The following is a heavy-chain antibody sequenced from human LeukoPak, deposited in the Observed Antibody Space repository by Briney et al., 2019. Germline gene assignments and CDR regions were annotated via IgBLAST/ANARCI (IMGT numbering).Heavy chain of an antibody. D-gene: IGHD1-20*01. Sequence: GGSLRLSCVASGFPLSNFARSWVRQAPGRGLEWVSSVSGSGGSIYYADSVKGRFTISRDNSKKMLYLQMSSLRVEDTAVYYCAKASRNCASSLFGSWGQGILVTVSS. CDR1: GFPLSNFA. CDR3: AKASRNCASSLFGS. CDR2: VSGSGGSI. V-gene: IGHV3-23*01. J-gene: IGHJ4*02.